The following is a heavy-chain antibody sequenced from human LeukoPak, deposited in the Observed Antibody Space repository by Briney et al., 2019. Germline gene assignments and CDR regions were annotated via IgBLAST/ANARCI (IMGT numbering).Heavy chain of an antibody. Sequence: SETLSLTCTVSGGSISSSNYYWGWIRQPPGKGLEWIGSIYYSGITYNNPSLKSRVTISLDTSKNQFSLRLSSVTAADTAVYYCARDGIAVAGDAFNIWGQGTMVTVFS. CDR2: IYYSGIT. V-gene: IGHV4-39*07. D-gene: IGHD6-19*01. CDR3: ARDGIAVAGDAFNI. CDR1: GGSISSSNYY. J-gene: IGHJ3*02.